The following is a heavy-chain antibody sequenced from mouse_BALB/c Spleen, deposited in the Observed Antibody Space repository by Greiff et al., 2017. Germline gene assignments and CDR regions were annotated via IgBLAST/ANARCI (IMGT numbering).Heavy chain of an antibody. CDR3: ARNYNGSSYWYFDV. CDR2: ISYSGST. CDR1: GDSFTSDY. J-gene: IGHJ1*01. D-gene: IGHD1-1*01. Sequence: EVKLQESGPSLVKPSQSLSLTCSVSGDSFTSDYWNWIRKFPGNKLEYMGYISYSGSTYYNPSLKSRISTTRDTSTNQYYLQLNSVTTEDTAAYYCARNYNGSSYWYFDVWGAGTTVTVSS. V-gene: IGHV3-8*02.